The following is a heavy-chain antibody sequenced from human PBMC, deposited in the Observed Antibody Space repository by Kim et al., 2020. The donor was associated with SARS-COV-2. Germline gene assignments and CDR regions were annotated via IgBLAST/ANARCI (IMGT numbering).Heavy chain of an antibody. V-gene: IGHV4-30-2*01. CDR1: GGSISSGGYS. J-gene: IGHJ3*02. Sequence: SETLSLTCAVSGGSISSGGYSWSWIRQPPGKGLEWIGYIYHSGSTYYNPSLKSRVTISVDRSKNQFSLKLSSVTAADTAVYYCARAVVLGILQDAFDIWGQGTMVTVSS. D-gene: IGHD2-15*01. CDR2: IYHSGST. CDR3: ARAVVLGILQDAFDI.